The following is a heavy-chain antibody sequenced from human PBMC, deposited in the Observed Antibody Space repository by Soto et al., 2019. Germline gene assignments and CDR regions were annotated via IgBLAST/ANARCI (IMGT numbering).Heavy chain of an antibody. Sequence: ASVKVSCKASGYTFTSYGISWVRQAPGQGLEWMGWISAYNGNTNYAQKLQGRVTMTTDTSTSTAYMELRSLRSDDTAVYYCARDSFSGWPSDAFDIWAQRTMVPVSS. D-gene: IGHD6-19*01. CDR1: GYTFTSYG. CDR2: ISAYNGNT. CDR3: ARDSFSGWPSDAFDI. J-gene: IGHJ3*02. V-gene: IGHV1-18*01.